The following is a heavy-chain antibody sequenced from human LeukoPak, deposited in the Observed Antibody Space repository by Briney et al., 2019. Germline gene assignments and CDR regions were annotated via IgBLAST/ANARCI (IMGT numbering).Heavy chain of an antibody. CDR2: IYYSGST. CDR1: GGSISSYY. J-gene: IGHJ4*02. V-gene: IGHV4-39*01. Sequence: SETLSLTCTVSGGSISSYYWGWIRQPPGKGLEWIGSIYYSGSTYYNPSLKSRVTISVDTSKNQFSLKLSSVTAAGTAVYYCATEMRGSYPFDYWGQGTLVTVSS. CDR3: ATEMRGSYPFDY. D-gene: IGHD1-26*01.